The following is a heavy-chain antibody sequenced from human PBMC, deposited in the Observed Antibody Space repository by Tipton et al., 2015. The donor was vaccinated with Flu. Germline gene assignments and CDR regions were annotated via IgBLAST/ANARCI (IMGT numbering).Heavy chain of an antibody. CDR3: ANMVRGGPYFDY. J-gene: IGHJ4*02. V-gene: IGHV3-23*01. CDR2: ISGSGGST. CDR1: GFTFSSYA. Sequence: SLRLSCAASGFTFSSYAMSWVRQAPGKGLEWVSAISGSGGSTYYADSVKGRLTISRDDSKNTLCLQMNSLRAEDTAVYYCANMVRGGPYFDYWGQGTLVTVSS. D-gene: IGHD3-10*01.